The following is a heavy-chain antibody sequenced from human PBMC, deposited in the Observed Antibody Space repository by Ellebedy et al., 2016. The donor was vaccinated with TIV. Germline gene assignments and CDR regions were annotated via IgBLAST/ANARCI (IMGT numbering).Heavy chain of an antibody. CDR1: GFTFSGYW. Sequence: GGSLRLSCAASGFTFSGYWIHWVRQAPGKGLVWVSRINNDGISTIYADSVKGRFTISRDNAKNTVYLQMNGLRAEDTAVYYCAKDPTWQFYFDYWGQGTLVTVSS. CDR3: AKDPTWQFYFDY. J-gene: IGHJ4*02. D-gene: IGHD5-12*01. CDR2: INNDGIST. V-gene: IGHV3-74*01.